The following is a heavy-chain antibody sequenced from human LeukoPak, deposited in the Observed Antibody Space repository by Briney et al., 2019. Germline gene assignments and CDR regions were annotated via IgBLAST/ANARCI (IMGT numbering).Heavy chain of an antibody. CDR2: VYSSGST. D-gene: IGHD1-7*01. CDR1: GVSISGYY. Sequence: SETLPLTCTVSGVSISGYYWSWLRQPPGKGLEWVGNVYSSGSTNYNPSLQSRVTISVDTSKKHFSLRLSSVTAADTAVYYCARRKYNWNSRLAFDIWGQGTMVTVSS. CDR3: ARRKYNWNSRLAFDI. V-gene: IGHV4-4*09. J-gene: IGHJ3*02.